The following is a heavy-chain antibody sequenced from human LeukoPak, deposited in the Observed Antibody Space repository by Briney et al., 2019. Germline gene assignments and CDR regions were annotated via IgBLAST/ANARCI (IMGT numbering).Heavy chain of an antibody. V-gene: IGHV1-3*01. CDR3: ARDKGHIQPEFDP. CDR1: GYTFTSYA. D-gene: IGHD5-18*01. CDR2: INAGNGNT. Sequence: GASVKVSCKASGYTFTSYAMHWVRQAPGQRLEWMGWINAGNGNTKYSQKFQGRVTITRDTSASTAYMELSSLRSEDTAVYYCARDKGHIQPEFDPWGQGTLVTVYS. J-gene: IGHJ5*02.